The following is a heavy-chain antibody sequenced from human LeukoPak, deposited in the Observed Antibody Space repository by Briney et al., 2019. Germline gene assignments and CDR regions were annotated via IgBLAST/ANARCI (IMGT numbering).Heavy chain of an antibody. V-gene: IGHV3-30*03. CDR1: GFTFSSYG. Sequence: GGSLRLSCAASGFTFSSYGMHWVRQAPGKGLEWVAVISYDGSNKYYADSVKGRFTISRDNSKNTLYLQMNSLRAEDTAVYYCAVGYYYDSSGYYPQEYYYGMDVWGQGTTVTVSS. J-gene: IGHJ6*02. CDR2: ISYDGSNK. CDR3: AVGYYYDSSGYYPQEYYYGMDV. D-gene: IGHD3-22*01.